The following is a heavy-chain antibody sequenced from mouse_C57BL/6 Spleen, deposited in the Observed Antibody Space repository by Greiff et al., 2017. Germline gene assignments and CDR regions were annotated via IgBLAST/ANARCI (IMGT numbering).Heavy chain of an antibody. Sequence: QVQLQQSGPGLVQPSQSLSITCTVSGFSLTSYGVHWVRQSPGKGLEWLGVIWRGGSTDYNAAFISRLSISKDNSKSQVFFKMNSLQADDTAIYYCARAGSTMITTSYFDYWGQGTTLTVSS. CDR3: ARAGSTMITTSYFDY. D-gene: IGHD2-4*01. V-gene: IGHV2-2*01. CDR1: GFSLTSYG. J-gene: IGHJ2*01. CDR2: IWRGGST.